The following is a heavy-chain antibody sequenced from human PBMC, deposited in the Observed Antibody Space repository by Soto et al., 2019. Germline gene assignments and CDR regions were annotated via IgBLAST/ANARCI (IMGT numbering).Heavy chain of an antibody. CDR2: ISYAGTT. V-gene: IGHV4-39*02. Sequence: KSSETLSLTCLVSGASITSSNHYWAWIRQPPGKGLEWIGTISYAGTTYYNPSLKSRVAISADTSNNHFSLNLTSVTAADTAVYFCAPALGYVARPFDYWGQGTLVTVSS. CDR1: GASITSSNHY. D-gene: IGHD6-6*01. J-gene: IGHJ4*02. CDR3: APALGYVARPFDY.